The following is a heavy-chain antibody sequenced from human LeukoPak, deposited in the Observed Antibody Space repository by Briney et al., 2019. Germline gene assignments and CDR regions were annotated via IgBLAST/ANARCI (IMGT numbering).Heavy chain of an antibody. V-gene: IGHV1-2*02. D-gene: IGHD3-22*01. CDR1: GYTFTGYY. CDR3: ARQGYDSSGPFAGWFDP. J-gene: IGHJ5*02. Sequence: ASVKVSCKASGYTFTGYYMHWVRQAPGQGIEWMGWNNPKSGGTNYAQKFQGRGTMTRDTSISTAYMELSRLRPDDTAVYYCARQGYDSSGPFAGWFDPWGQGTLVTVSS. CDR2: NNPKSGGT.